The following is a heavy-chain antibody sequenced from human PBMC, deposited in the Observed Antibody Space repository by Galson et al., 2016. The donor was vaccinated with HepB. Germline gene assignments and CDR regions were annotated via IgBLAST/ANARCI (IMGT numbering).Heavy chain of an antibody. Sequence: SVKVSCKASGDTFSTSAVQWVRQARGQHLEWIGWIVAGNGDTKYAQKFQERVTITRDMSTRTAYMELSSLTSEDTAVYYCAARGNSWPYYWGQGTLVTVSS. J-gene: IGHJ4*02. CDR3: AARGNSWPYY. D-gene: IGHD6-13*01. V-gene: IGHV1-58*01. CDR2: IVAGNGDT. CDR1: GDTFSTSA.